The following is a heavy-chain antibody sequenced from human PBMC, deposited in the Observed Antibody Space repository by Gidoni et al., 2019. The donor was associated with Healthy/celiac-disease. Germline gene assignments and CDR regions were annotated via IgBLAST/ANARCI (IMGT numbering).Heavy chain of an antibody. CDR1: GGSISSSTW. CDR3: ARKTRPEWEPLRENDAFDI. D-gene: IGHD1-26*01. Sequence: QVQLQESGPGLVKPSGTLSLTCAVSGGSISSSTWWSWVRQPPGKGLEWIGEIYHSGSTNYNPSLKSRVTISVDKSKNQFSLKLSSVTAADTAVYYCARKTRPEWEPLRENDAFDIWGQGTMVTVSS. V-gene: IGHV4-4*02. J-gene: IGHJ3*02. CDR2: IYHSGST.